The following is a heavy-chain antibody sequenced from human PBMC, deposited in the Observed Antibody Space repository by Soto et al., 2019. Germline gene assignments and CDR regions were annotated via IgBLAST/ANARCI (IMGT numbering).Heavy chain of an antibody. V-gene: IGHV3-30-3*01. D-gene: IGHD2-15*01. CDR2: ISYDGSNK. Sequence: QVQLVESGGGVVQPGRSLRPSCAASGFTFSSYAMHWVRQAPGKGLEWVAVISYDGSNKYYADSVKGRFTISRDNSKNTLYLQMNSLRAEDTAVYYCARGNQRVVVVAEPPDYWGQGTLVTVSS. CDR1: GFTFSSYA. J-gene: IGHJ4*02. CDR3: ARGNQRVVVVAEPPDY.